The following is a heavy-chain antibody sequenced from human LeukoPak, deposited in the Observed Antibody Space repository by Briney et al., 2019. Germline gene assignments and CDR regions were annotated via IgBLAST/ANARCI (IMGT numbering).Heavy chain of an antibody. J-gene: IGHJ6*04. D-gene: IGHD2-2*01. CDR2: ISSSSSYI. CDR3: TIVVVPAAAGDV. CDR1: GFTFSSYR. V-gene: IGHV3-21*01. Sequence: GGSLRLSCAASGFTFSSYRMNWVRQAPGKGLEWVLSISSSSSYIYYADSVKGRFTISRDNAKNSLYLQMNSLRAEDTAVYYCTIVVVPAAAGDVWGKGTTVTVSS.